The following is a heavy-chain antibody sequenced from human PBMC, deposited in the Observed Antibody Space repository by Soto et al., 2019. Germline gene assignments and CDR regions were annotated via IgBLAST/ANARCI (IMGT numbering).Heavy chain of an antibody. Sequence: QVQLQESGPGLVKPSQTLSLTCTVSGGSISSGGYYWSWIRQHPGKGLEWIGYIYYSGSTYYNPSLKSRVTMSVDTSKNQFSRNLCSVTAADTAVYYCARDPFIAAAGTFDYWGQGTLVTVSS. CDR3: ARDPFIAAAGTFDY. J-gene: IGHJ4*02. D-gene: IGHD6-13*01. V-gene: IGHV4-31*03. CDR1: GGSISSGGYY. CDR2: IYYSGST.